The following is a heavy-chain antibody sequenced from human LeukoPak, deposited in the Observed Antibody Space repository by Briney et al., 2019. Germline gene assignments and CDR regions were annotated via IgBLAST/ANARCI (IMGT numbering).Heavy chain of an antibody. D-gene: IGHD2-8*01. CDR2: IYYSGST. Sequence: SETLSLTCTVSGGSISSYYWSWIRQPPGKGLEWIGYIYYSGSTNYNPSLKSRVTISVDTSKNQFSPKLSSVTAADTAVYYCARSKDICTNGVCSSDYWGQGTLVTVSS. V-gene: IGHV4-59*01. CDR3: ARSKDICTNGVCSSDY. CDR1: GGSISSYY. J-gene: IGHJ4*02.